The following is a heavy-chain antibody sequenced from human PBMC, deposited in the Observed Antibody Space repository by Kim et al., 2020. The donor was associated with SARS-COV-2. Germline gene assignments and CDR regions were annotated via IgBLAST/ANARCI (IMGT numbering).Heavy chain of an antibody. D-gene: IGHD4-17*01. CDR1: GFTFSDYH. CDR2: ISAASIVI. Sequence: GSLRLSCAASGFTFSDYHMSWVRQAPGKGLEWVAYISAASIVIHHADSVKGRFIISRDNSKHSLYLQMNSLRDEDTAIYYCARDSNYGGTFDYWGQGALVTVSS. V-gene: IGHV3-48*02. CDR3: ARDSNYGGTFDY. J-gene: IGHJ4*02.